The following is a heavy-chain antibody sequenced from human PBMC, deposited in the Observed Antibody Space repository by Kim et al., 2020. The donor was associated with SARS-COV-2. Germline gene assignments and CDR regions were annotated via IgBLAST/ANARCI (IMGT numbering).Heavy chain of an antibody. CDR1: GGSIRTGY. CDR2: IHYSGTT. D-gene: IGHD3-16*01. V-gene: IGHV4-59*08. Sequence: SETLSLTCTVSGGSIRTGYCSWLRQSPGKGLEHIGYIHYSGTTNYNPSLKSRITLSVDASKNQFSLRLTSVTAADTAVYYCAANGPGGACFYSRGQG. CDR3: AANGPGGACFYS. J-gene: IGHJ5*02.